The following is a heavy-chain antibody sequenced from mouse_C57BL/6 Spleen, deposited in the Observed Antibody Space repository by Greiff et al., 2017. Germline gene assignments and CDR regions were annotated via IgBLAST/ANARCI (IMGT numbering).Heavy chain of an antibody. J-gene: IGHJ2*01. V-gene: IGHV1-39*01. CDR2: INPNYGTT. CDR1: GYSFTDYN. Sequence: EVKLLESGPELVKPGASVKISCKASGYSFTDYNMNWVKQSNGKSLEWIGVINPNYGTTSYNQKFKGKATLTVDQSSSTAYMQLNSLTSEDSAVYYCARRSITTVVDYFDYWGQGTTLTVSS. D-gene: IGHD1-1*01. CDR3: ARRSITTVVDYFDY.